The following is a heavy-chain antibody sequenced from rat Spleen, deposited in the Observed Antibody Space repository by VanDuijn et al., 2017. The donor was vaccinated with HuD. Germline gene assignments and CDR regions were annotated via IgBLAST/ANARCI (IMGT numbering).Heavy chain of an antibody. CDR1: GFTFSNYY. J-gene: IGHJ3*01. CDR2: ISPSGGST. V-gene: IGHV5-27*01. CDR3: ATSHDYSGDCWFAY. D-gene: IGHD1-1*01. Sequence: EVQMVESGGGLVKPGRSLKLSCAASGFTFSNYYMAWVRQAPTKGLEWVASISPSGGSTYYPDSVKGRFTISRDNAKSTLYLQMDSLRSEDTATYYCATSHDYSGDCWFAYWGQGTLVTVSS.